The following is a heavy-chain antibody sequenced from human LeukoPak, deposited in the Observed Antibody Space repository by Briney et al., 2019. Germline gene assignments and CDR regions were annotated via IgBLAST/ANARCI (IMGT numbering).Heavy chain of an antibody. CDR1: GFTVSSNY. CDR3: ATDSSGYYEAFDY. J-gene: IGHJ4*02. V-gene: IGHV3-53*01. D-gene: IGHD3-22*01. CDR2: IYSGGST. Sequence: GGSLRLSCAASGFTVSSNYMSWVRQAPGKGLEWVSVIYSGGSTYYADSVKGRFTISRDNSKNTLYLQMNSLRAEDTAVYYCATDSSGYYEAFDYWGQGTLVTVSS.